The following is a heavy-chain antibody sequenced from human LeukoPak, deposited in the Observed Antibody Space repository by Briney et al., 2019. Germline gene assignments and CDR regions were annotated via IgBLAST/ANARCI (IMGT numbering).Heavy chain of an antibody. CDR1: GASISSYH. Sequence: PSETLSLTCTVSGASISSYHWNWIRQPPGKGLEWIGYDYYSGGTNYNPSLKSRATISLDTSRNQFSLKLSSVTAADTAVYYCARSYSGWFEDAFEIWGQGTMVTVSS. D-gene: IGHD6-19*01. CDR2: DYYSGGT. J-gene: IGHJ3*02. CDR3: ARSYSGWFEDAFEI. V-gene: IGHV4-59*01.